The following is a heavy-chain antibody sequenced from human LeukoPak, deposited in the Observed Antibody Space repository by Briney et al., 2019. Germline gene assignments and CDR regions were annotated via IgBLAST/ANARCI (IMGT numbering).Heavy chain of an antibody. D-gene: IGHD6-6*01. Sequence: SETLSLTCTVSGGSISSSSYYWGWIRQHPGKGLEWIGYIYYSGSTYYNPSLRSRVTISVDTSKNQFSLKLSSVTAADTAVYYCAGTSIAAHTDYWGQGTLVTVSS. CDR1: GGSISSSSYY. J-gene: IGHJ4*02. CDR2: IYYSGST. V-gene: IGHV4-31*03. CDR3: AGTSIAAHTDY.